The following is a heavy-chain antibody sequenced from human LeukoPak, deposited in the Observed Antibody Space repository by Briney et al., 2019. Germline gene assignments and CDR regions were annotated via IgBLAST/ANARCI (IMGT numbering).Heavy chain of an antibody. CDR1: GFTVSSNY. Sequence: PGGSLRLSCAASGFTVSSNYMSWVRQAPGKGLEWVSVIYSGGSTYYADSVKGRFTISRDNSKNTLYLQMNSLRAEDTAVYYCARSPHRAFHYRRYDSSGPPDYWGQGTLVTVSS. J-gene: IGHJ4*02. CDR3: ARSPHRAFHYRRYDSSGPPDY. D-gene: IGHD3-22*01. V-gene: IGHV3-66*01. CDR2: IYSGGST.